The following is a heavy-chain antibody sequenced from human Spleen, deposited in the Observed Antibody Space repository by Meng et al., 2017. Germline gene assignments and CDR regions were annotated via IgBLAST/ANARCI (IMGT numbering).Heavy chain of an antibody. Sequence: EVQLVESGGGLVKPGGSQRLSCAASGFTFSSYSMNWVRQAPGKGLEWVSRISPDGRGTIYADSVKGRFTISRDNAKNTLFLQMNSLRAEDTAVYYCVKDFGGNSDYWGQGTLVTVSS. CDR3: VKDFGGNSDY. V-gene: IGHV3-74*01. CDR1: GFTFSSYS. J-gene: IGHJ4*02. D-gene: IGHD2-21*01. CDR2: ISPDGRGT.